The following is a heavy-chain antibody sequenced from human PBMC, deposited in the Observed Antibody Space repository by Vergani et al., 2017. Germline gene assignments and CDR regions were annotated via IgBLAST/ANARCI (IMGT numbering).Heavy chain of an antibody. Sequence: QVQLVESGGGLVKPGGSLRLSCAASGFTFSDYYMSWIRQAPGKGLEWVSYISSSSSYTNYADSLKGRFTISRDNAKNSLYLQMNSLRAEDTAVYYCARVRDYDSSGYDWGQGTLVTVSS. CDR2: ISSSSSYT. D-gene: IGHD3-22*01. V-gene: IGHV3-11*05. J-gene: IGHJ4*02. CDR1: GFTFSDYY. CDR3: ARVRDYDSSGYD.